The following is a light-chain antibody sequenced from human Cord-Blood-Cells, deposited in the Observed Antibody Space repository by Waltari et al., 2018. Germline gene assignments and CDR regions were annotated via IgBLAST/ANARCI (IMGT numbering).Light chain of an antibody. V-gene: IGLV2-14*01. CDR1: SSDVGGSNY. CDR3: SSYTSSSTLDVV. CDR2: DVS. J-gene: IGLJ2*01. Sequence: QSALTQPASVSGSPGQSITISCTGTSSDVGGSNYVSWYQQHPGKAPKLMIYDVSNRPSVVSNRFSGSKSGNTASLTISGLQAEDEADYYCSSYTSSSTLDVVFGGGTKLTVL.